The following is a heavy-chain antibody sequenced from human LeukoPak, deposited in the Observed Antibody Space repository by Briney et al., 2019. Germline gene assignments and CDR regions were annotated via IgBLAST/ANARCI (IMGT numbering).Heavy chain of an antibody. V-gene: IGHV3-30-3*01. CDR1: GFTFSSYA. CDR2: ISYDGSNK. J-gene: IGHJ5*02. Sequence: GGSLRLPCAASGFTFSSYAMHWVRQAPGKGLEWVAVISYDGSNKYYADSVKGRFTISRDNSKNTLYLQMNSLRAEDTAVYYCARDSTPYDFWSGYYVGGWFDPWGQGTLVTVSS. CDR3: ARDSTPYDFWSGYYVGGWFDP. D-gene: IGHD3-3*01.